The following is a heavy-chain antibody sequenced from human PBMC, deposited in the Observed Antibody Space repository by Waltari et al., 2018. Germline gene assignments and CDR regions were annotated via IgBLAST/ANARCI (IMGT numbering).Heavy chain of an antibody. J-gene: IGHJ6*03. Sequence: EVQLVQSGAEVKKPGESLRISCEGSGYDFSTYWITWVRHMPGKGLEWMGRIDPSDSYTNYRPSFRGHVTSSVDRSISTAYIQWSGLRASDTAIYYCARTSTRDFYYMDVWGKGTTVTVSS. V-gene: IGHV5-10-1*01. CDR2: IDPSDSYT. CDR3: ARTSTRDFYYMDV. D-gene: IGHD1-1*01. CDR1: GYDFSTYW.